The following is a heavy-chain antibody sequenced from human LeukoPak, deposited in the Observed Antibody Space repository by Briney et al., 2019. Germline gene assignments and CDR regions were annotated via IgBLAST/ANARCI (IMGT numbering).Heavy chain of an antibody. D-gene: IGHD6-13*01. CDR3: ARIPAAGSMGWFDP. CDR2: ILYSGST. J-gene: IGHJ5*02. V-gene: IGHV4-59*02. Sequence: PSETLSLTCTVSGGSVSSYYWTWIRQPPGKGLEWIGYILYSGSTYYNPSLKSRVTISLNTSKNQFSLRLASVTAADTAVYFCARIPAAGSMGWFDPWGQGTLVTVSS. CDR1: GGSVSSYY.